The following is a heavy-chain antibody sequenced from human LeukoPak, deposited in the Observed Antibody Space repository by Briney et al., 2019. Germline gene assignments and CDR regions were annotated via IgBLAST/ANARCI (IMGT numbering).Heavy chain of an antibody. D-gene: IGHD3-10*01. CDR1: GGTFSSYA. V-gene: IGHV1-8*02. J-gene: IGHJ4*02. CDR2: MNPNSGNT. Sequence: ASVKVSCKASGGTFSSYAISWVRQATGQGLEWMGWMNPNSGNTGYAQKFQGRVTMTRNTSISTAYMELSSLRSEDTAVYYCARGVRGGPFDYWGQGTLVTVSS. CDR3: ARGVRGGPFDY.